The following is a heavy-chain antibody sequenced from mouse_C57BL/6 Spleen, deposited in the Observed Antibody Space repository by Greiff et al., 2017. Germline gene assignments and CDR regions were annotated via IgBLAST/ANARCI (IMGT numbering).Heavy chain of an antibody. V-gene: IGHV14-4*01. Sequence: EVQLQQSGAELVRPGASVKLSCTASGFNIKDDYMHWVKQRPEQGLEWIGWIDPENGATEYASKFQGKATITADTSSNTAYLQLSSLTSEDTAVYYCTLRITTVVATDYWGQGTTLTVSS. CDR3: TLRITTVVATDY. CDR1: GFNIKDDY. D-gene: IGHD1-1*01. J-gene: IGHJ2*01. CDR2: IDPENGAT.